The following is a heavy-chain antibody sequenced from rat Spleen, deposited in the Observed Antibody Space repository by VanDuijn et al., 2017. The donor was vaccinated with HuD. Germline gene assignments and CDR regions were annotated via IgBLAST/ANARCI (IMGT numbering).Heavy chain of an antibody. Sequence: EVHLVESGGGLVQPGGSLKLSCVASGFTFSNYGMAWVRQAPTKGLEWVAYISTGGGSTYYRDSVKGRFTISRDNAKSTLYLQMDSLRSEDTATYYCTTSAGWGFAYWGQGTLVTVSS. V-gene: IGHV5-27*01. CDR1: GFTFSNYG. CDR2: ISTGGGST. D-gene: IGHD1-12*02. CDR3: TTSAGWGFAY. J-gene: IGHJ3*01.